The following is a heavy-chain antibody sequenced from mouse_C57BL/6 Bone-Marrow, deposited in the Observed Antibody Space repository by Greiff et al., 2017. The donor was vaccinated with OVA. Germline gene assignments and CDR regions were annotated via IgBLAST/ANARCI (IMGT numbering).Heavy chain of an antibody. CDR3: ARWGWAWFAY. V-gene: IGHV1-81*01. CDR1: GYTFTSYG. D-gene: IGHD2-3*01. CDR2: IYPRSGNT. J-gene: IGHJ3*01. Sequence: LVESGAELARPGASVKLSCKASGYTFTSYGISWVKQRTGQGLEWIGEIYPRSGNTYYNEKFKGKATLTADKSSSTAYMELRSLTSEDSAVYFCARWGWAWFAYWGQGTLVTVSA.